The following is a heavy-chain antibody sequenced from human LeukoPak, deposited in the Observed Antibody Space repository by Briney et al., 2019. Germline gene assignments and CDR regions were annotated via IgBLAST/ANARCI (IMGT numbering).Heavy chain of an antibody. CDR2: IYHSGST. V-gene: IGHV4-59*01. CDR3: ARVSCSGGNCYFDY. D-gene: IGHD2-15*01. J-gene: IGHJ4*02. Sequence: SETLSLTCTVSGGSISSYYWSWIRQPPGKGLEWIGYIYHSGSTNYNPSLKSRVAQSVDTSKSQFSPKLRSVTAADTAVYYCARVSCSGGNCYFDYWGQGTLVTVSS. CDR1: GGSISSYY.